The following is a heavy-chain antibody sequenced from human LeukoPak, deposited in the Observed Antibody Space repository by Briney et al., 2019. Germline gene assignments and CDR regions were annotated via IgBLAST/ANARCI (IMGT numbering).Heavy chain of an antibody. D-gene: IGHD6-19*01. V-gene: IGHV1-3*01. Sequence: GASVKVSCKTSGFTFTTYTMHWVHQAPGQRLEWMGWINAANGNTQYSQKFQGRVTITRDTSASTAYMELSSLRSEDTAVYYCARGAPIRVAVAATFDPWGQGTLVTVPS. CDR3: ARGAPIRVAVAATFDP. J-gene: IGHJ5*02. CDR2: INAANGNT. CDR1: GFTFTTYT.